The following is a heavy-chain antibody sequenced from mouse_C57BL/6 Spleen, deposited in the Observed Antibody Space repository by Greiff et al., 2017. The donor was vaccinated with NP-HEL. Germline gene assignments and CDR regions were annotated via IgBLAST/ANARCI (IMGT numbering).Heavy chain of an antibody. J-gene: IGHJ1*03. CDR3: ARTLDYGHWYFDV. CDR1: GYSITSGYY. D-gene: IGHD1-1*02. CDR2: ISYDGSN. V-gene: IGHV3-6*01. Sequence: VQLKESGPGLVKPSQSLSLTCSVTGYSITSGYYWNWIRQFPGNKLEWMGYISYDGSNNYNPSLKNRISITRDTSKNQFFLKLNSVTTEDTATYYCARTLDYGHWYFDVWGTGTTVTVSS.